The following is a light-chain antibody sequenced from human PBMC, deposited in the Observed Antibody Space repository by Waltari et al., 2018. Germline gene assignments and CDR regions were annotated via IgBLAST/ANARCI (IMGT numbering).Light chain of an antibody. CDR2: WAS. J-gene: IGKJ2*01. CDR3: QEYYGTPPDT. CDR1: LGVLYSSNNKNY. Sequence: DIVMTQSPDSLAVSLGERATINCKSSLGVLYSSNNKNYLAWYQQKPGQPPKRLIYWASTRESGVPDRFSGSGSGTDFTLTISSLQAEDVAVYYCQEYYGTPPDTFGQGTKLEIK. V-gene: IGKV4-1*01.